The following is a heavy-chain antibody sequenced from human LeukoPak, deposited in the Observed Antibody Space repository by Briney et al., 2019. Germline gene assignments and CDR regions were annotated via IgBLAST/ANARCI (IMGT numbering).Heavy chain of an antibody. V-gene: IGHV3-30*02. Sequence: GGSLRLSCAASGFTFSSFGMHWVRQAPGKGLEWVAIIRYDGSNKEYADSVKGRFTISRDNSKNTLYLQMDRLRGDDTAVYYCAKVTPIAPSMGLDCWGQGTLVTVSS. D-gene: IGHD2-21*01. J-gene: IGHJ4*02. CDR3: AKVTPIAPSMGLDC. CDR1: GFTFSSFG. CDR2: IRYDGSNK.